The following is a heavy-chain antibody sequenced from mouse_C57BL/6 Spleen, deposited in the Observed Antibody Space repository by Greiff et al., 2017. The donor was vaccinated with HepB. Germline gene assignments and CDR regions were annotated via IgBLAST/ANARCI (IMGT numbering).Heavy chain of an antibody. Sequence: VKLQESGTELVKPGASVKLSCKASGYTFTSYWMHWVKQRPGQGLEWIGNINPSNGGTNYNEKFKSKATLTVDKSSSTAYMQRSSLTSEDSAVYYCARDGYDAPFAYWGQETLVTVSA. CDR1: GYTFTSYW. CDR2: INPSNGGT. CDR3: ARDGYDAPFAY. V-gene: IGHV1-53*01. J-gene: IGHJ3*01. D-gene: IGHD2-3*01.